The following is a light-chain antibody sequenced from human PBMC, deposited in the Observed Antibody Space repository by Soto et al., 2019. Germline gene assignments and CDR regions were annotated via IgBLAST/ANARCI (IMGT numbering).Light chain of an antibody. Sequence: DIQMTQSPSTLSGSVRDRVTITCRASQTISSWLAWYQQKPGKAPKLLIYKASTLKSGVPSRFSGSGYGTEFNLTISSLQPDDFATYYCQHYNSYSEAFGQGTKVDIK. CDR2: KAS. V-gene: IGKV1-5*03. CDR3: QHYNSYSEA. J-gene: IGKJ1*01. CDR1: QTISSW.